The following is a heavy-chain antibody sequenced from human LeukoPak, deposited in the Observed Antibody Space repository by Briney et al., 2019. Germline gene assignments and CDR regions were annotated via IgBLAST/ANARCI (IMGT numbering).Heavy chain of an antibody. J-gene: IGHJ3*02. V-gene: IGHV3-74*01. Sequence: PGGSLRLSCAASGFTFNNYWMHWVRQAPGKGLVWVSRLNSDGSSSAFADSMTGRFTISRDNAKNTLYLQMNSLRAEDTAVYFCVRAKGGPGSTWAFDIWGQGTMVTVSS. CDR3: VRAKGGPGSTWAFDI. CDR2: LNSDGSSS. CDR1: GFTFNNYW. D-gene: IGHD6-13*01.